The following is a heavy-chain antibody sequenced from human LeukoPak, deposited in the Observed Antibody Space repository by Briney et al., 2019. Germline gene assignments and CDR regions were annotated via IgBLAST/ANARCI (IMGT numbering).Heavy chain of an antibody. CDR2: IYTSGST. CDR3: AREIVVVVAATPVTTGFDY. V-gene: IGHV4-61*02. J-gene: IGHJ4*02. CDR1: GGYISSGSYY. D-gene: IGHD2-15*01. Sequence: SETLSLTRTVSGGYISSGSYYWSWIRQPAGKGLEWIGRIYTSGSTNYNPSLKSRVTISVDTSKNQFSLKLSSATAADTAVYYCAREIVVVVAATPVTTGFDYWGQGTLVTVSS.